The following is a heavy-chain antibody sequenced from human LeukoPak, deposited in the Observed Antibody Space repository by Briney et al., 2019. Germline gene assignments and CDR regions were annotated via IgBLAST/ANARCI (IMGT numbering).Heavy chain of an antibody. Sequence: ASVKVSCKASGYIFGKFGFPWWDRALGKGLRGWGGSSAFSGNTNYAQKFQGRVTMTTDTSTSTAFMELRSLRSDDTAIYFCARSDLGTITAGPFNYWGQGTLVAVSS. V-gene: IGHV1-18*01. CDR2: SSAFSGNT. D-gene: IGHD5-24*01. CDR3: ARSDLGTITAGPFNY. CDR1: GYIFGKFG. J-gene: IGHJ4*02.